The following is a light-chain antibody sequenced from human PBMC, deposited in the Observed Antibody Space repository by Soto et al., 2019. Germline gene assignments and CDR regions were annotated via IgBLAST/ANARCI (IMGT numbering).Light chain of an antibody. J-gene: IGKJ4*02. V-gene: IGKV3-15*01. Sequence: EIVVTQSASTLSVSVGGRATLSCRASQGLRTNLAWYQQKPGQAPRLLIYAASTRATGVPGRFSGSVSGTEFTLTISSLQSEDFAAYYCQQYNRYPGTFGGGTKVDIK. CDR2: AAS. CDR1: QGLRTN. CDR3: QQYNRYPGT.